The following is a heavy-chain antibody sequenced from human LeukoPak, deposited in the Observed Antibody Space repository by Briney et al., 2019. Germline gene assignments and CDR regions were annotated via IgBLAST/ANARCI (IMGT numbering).Heavy chain of an antibody. CDR1: GFPFSSYT. Sequence: GGSLRLFCAASGFPFSSYTMNGVRQAPGKGLEWVSSISGSRSYMFYAESVKGRFTISRDNTRNSLYLKMNSLRAEDTAEYYCARVRELYRDYWGQGTLVTVSS. D-gene: IGHD1-26*01. J-gene: IGHJ4*02. V-gene: IGHV3-21*01. CDR3: ARVRELYRDY. CDR2: ISGSRSYM.